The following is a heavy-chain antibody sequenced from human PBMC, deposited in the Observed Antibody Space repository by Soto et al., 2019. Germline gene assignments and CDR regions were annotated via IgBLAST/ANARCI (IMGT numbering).Heavy chain of an antibody. V-gene: IGHV5-10-1*01. CDR2: IDPTDSYT. Sequence: PGESLKISCKGSGYSFTSYWISWVRQMPGKGLEWMGRIDPTDSYTNYSPSFQGHVTISADKSISTAYLQWSSLKASDTAMYYCATPCGYSSSRSYFDYWGQGTLVTVSS. CDR3: ATPCGYSSSRSYFDY. J-gene: IGHJ4*02. D-gene: IGHD6-13*01. CDR1: GYSFTSYW.